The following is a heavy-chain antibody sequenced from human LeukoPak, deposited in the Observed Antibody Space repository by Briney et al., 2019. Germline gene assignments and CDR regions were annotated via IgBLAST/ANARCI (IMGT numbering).Heavy chain of an antibody. V-gene: IGHV3-33*01. Sequence: PGRSLRLSCAASGFTFSSYGMHWVRQAPGKGPEWVAVIWYDGSNKYYADSVKGRFTISRDNSKNTLYLQMNSLRAEDTAVYYCARDHGIAVAGTRYFDLWGRGTLVTVSS. D-gene: IGHD6-19*01. CDR1: GFTFSSYG. CDR2: IWYDGSNK. J-gene: IGHJ2*01. CDR3: ARDHGIAVAGTRYFDL.